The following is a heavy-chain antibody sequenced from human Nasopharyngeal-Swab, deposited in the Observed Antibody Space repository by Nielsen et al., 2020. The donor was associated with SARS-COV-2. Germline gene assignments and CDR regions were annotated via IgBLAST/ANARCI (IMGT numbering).Heavy chain of an antibody. CDR2: INAGNGNT. CDR3: AINSGYYMALYYYYGMDV. D-gene: IGHD3-3*01. CDR1: GYTFTSYA. J-gene: IGHJ6*02. Sequence: ASVKVSCKASGYTFTSYAMHWVRQAPGQRLEWMGWINAGNGNTKYSQKFQGRVTITRDTSASTAYMELSSLRSEDTAVYYCAINSGYYMALYYYYGMDVWGQGTTVTVSS. V-gene: IGHV1-3*01.